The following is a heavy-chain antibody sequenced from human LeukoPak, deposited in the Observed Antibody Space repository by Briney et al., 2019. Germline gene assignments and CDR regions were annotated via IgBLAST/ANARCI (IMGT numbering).Heavy chain of an antibody. D-gene: IGHD6-19*01. CDR1: GFTFSSYA. CDR3: AKHRGSGVAGTGGVES. CDR2: ISYDGSNK. V-gene: IGHV3-30-3*02. Sequence: PGRSLRLSCAASGFTFSSYAMHWVRQAPGKGLEWVAVISYDGSNKYYADSVRGRFTISRDNSKNTLYLQMNSQRADDTAVYYCAKHRGSGVAGTGGVESWGQGTLVTVSS. J-gene: IGHJ4*02.